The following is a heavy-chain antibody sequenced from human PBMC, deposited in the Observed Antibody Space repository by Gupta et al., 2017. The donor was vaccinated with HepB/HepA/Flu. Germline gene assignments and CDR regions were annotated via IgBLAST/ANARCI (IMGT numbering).Heavy chain of an antibody. CDR2: INSEGSTT. V-gene: IGHV3-74*01. CDR3: ARGRYYGMDV. Sequence: EVQLVESGGGLVKLGGSLRVSCTASGFTFSTYCMHWVRQAPGEALVWISRINSEGSTTTYADSVNGRFTISRDNAKNTLYLQMNSLRAEDTAVYYCARGRYYGMDVWGQGTTVTVSS. J-gene: IGHJ6*02. CDR1: GFTFSTYC.